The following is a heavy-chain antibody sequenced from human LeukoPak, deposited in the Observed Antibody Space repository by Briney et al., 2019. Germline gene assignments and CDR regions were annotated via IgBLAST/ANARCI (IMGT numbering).Heavy chain of an antibody. CDR1: GDSVTSSY. CDR3: ARLDCFVEGCYNH. Sequence: NSSETLSLTCSVSGDSVTSSYWNWIRQPPGKGLEWIGYVSSDGTTNYTPSLRSRLIMSVDTAKNDISLILTSVTASDTAIYYCARLDCFVEGCYNHWGRGTLVTVSS. J-gene: IGHJ4*02. CDR2: VSSDGTT. D-gene: IGHD2-15*01. V-gene: IGHV4-59*08.